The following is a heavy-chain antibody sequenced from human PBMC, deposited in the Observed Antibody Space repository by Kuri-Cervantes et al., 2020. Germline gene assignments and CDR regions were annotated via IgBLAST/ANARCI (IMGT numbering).Heavy chain of an antibody. J-gene: IGHJ4*02. V-gene: IGHV3-9*01. D-gene: IGHD1-1*01. CDR1: GFTFDDYA. CDR2: ISWNSGSI. Sequence: GGSLRLSCAASGFTFDDYAMHWVRQAPGKGLEWVSGISWNSGSIGYADSVEGRFTISRDNAKNSLYLQMNSLRAEDTALYYCAKDGDENDDYWGQGTLVTVSS. CDR3: AKDGDENDDY.